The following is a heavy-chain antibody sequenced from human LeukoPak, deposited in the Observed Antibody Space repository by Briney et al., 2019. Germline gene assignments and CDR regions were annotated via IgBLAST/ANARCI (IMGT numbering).Heavy chain of an antibody. D-gene: IGHD4-17*01. Sequence: ASVKVSCKASGHTFTDYYIHWVRQAPGQGLEWMGWINPKSGGTNYAQKFQGRVTMTRDTSITTAYMELSRLRYDDTAVYYCTREAYGDTTFDYWGQGTLVTVSS. CDR3: TREAYGDTTFDY. CDR2: INPKSGGT. V-gene: IGHV1-2*02. CDR1: GHTFTDYY. J-gene: IGHJ4*02.